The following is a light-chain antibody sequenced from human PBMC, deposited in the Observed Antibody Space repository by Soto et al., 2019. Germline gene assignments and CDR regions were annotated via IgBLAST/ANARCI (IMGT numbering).Light chain of an antibody. CDR3: QHYDNSVWT. Sequence: EIVLTQSPGTLSLSPGERATLSCRASESVSSTSLAWYQQKPGQAPRLLMYGVFSRDTGIPDRFSGSGSGTDVTLTINRLEPEDFAVYFCQHYDNSVWTFGQGTKVEIK. J-gene: IGKJ1*01. CDR1: ESVSSTS. V-gene: IGKV3-20*01. CDR2: GVF.